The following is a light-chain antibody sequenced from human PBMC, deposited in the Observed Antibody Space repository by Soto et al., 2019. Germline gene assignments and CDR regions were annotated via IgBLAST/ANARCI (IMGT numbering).Light chain of an antibody. CDR1: SSDVGGYNY. CDR2: DVS. Sequence: QSVLTQPASVSGSPGQSITISCTGTSSDVGGYNYVSWYQQHPGKAPKLMIYDVSNRPSGVSNRFSGSKSGNTASLTISGLQAEDEADYYCSSYTSSSTLRGVFGTGTKVTVL. CDR3: SSYTSSSTLRGV. V-gene: IGLV2-14*01. J-gene: IGLJ1*01.